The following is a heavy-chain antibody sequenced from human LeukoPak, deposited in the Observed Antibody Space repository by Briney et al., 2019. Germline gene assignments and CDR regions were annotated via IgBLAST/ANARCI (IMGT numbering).Heavy chain of an antibody. CDR3: ARGGRLLGKFDY. D-gene: IGHD3-22*01. V-gene: IGHV4-59*01. CDR1: GGSITNYY. Sequence: SETLSLTCTVSGGSITNYYWSWIRQPPGKGLEWIGYIYYSGSTNYNPSLKSRVTISVDTSTNQFSLKLSSVTAADTAVYFCARGGRLLGKFDYWGQGTLVAVSS. J-gene: IGHJ4*02. CDR2: IYYSGST.